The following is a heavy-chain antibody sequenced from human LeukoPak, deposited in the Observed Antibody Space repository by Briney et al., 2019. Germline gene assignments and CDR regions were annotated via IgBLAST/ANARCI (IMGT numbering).Heavy chain of an antibody. Sequence: GGSLRLSCAASGFTFSSYAMSWVRQAPGKGLEWVSAISGSGGSTYYADSVKGRFTISRDNSKNTLYLQMNSLRAEDTAVYYCAKDDSPGKEWLEVIDYWGQGTLVTVSS. J-gene: IGHJ4*02. CDR2: ISGSGGST. CDR1: GFTFSSYA. CDR3: AKDDSPGKEWLEVIDY. D-gene: IGHD3-3*01. V-gene: IGHV3-23*01.